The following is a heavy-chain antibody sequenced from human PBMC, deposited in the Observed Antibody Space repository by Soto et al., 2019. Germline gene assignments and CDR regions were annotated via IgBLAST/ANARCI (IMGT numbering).Heavy chain of an antibody. CDR1: GGTFSSSA. CDR3: AKAVLRFLEWSIYYYYGMDV. Sequence: SVKVSCKASGGTFSSSAISWVRQAPEQGHEWMGGIIPILGTANYAQRLQGRVTISADESTSTAYMGLSSLSAEDTAVYYCAKAVLRFLEWSIYYYYGMDVWGQGTTVTVSS. J-gene: IGHJ6*02. V-gene: IGHV1-69*13. CDR2: IIPILGTA. D-gene: IGHD3-3*01.